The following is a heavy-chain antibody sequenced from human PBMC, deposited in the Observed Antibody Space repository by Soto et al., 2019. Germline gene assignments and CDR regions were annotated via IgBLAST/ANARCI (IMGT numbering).Heavy chain of an antibody. D-gene: IGHD6-13*01. CDR2: IDWDDDK. CDR1: GFSLSTSGMC. J-gene: IGHJ6*02. V-gene: IGHV2-70*01. CDR3: ARYIAGPYYYYGMDV. Sequence: SGPTLVNPTQTLTLTCTFSGFSLSTSGMCVSWIRQPPGKALEWLALIDWDDDKYYSTSLKTRLTISKDTSKNQVVLTMTNMDPVDTATYYCARYIAGPYYYYGMDVWGQGTTVTVSS.